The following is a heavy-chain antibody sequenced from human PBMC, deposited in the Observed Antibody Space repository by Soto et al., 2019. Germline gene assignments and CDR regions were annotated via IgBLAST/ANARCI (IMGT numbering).Heavy chain of an antibody. CDR2: IYYSGST. Sequence: TSETLSLTCTVSGGSVSSGSYYWSWIRQPPGKGLEWIGYIYYSGSTNYNPSLKSRVTISVDTSKNQFSLKLSSVTAADTAVYYCARVSGSYYFDYWGQGTLVTVSS. CDR1: GGSVSSGSYY. D-gene: IGHD1-26*01. V-gene: IGHV4-61*01. J-gene: IGHJ4*02. CDR3: ARVSGSYYFDY.